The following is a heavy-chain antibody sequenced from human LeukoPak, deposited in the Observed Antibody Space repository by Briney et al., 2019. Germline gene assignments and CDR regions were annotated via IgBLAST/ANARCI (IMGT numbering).Heavy chain of an antibody. V-gene: IGHV3-7*01. CDR2: IKHDGSEI. J-gene: IGHJ4*02. CDR3: ARDRNYYDSGKYHHYYDY. Sequence: GGSLRLSCAASGFTFSTYWMSWVRQAPGKGLEWVANIKHDGSEIYYVDSVKGRFTISRDSAKKSLYLQMNSLRAEDTAVYFCARDRNYYDSGKYHHYYDYWGQGALVTVSS. D-gene: IGHD3-10*01. CDR1: GFTFSTYW.